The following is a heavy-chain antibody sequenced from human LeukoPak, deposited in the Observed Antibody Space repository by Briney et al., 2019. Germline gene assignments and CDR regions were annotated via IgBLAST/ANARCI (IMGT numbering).Heavy chain of an antibody. CDR2: ISSSGSTI. D-gene: IGHD4-17*01. J-gene: IGHJ4*02. V-gene: IGHV3-48*03. CDR1: GFTFSGYE. Sequence: GGSLRLSCAASGFTFSGYEMNWVRQAPGKGLEWVSYISSSGSTIYYADSVKGRFTISRDNSRNTLYLQMNSLRAEDTAVYYCAKDFYYNPDNDYGDYVFDYWGQGTLVTVSS. CDR3: AKDFYYNPDNDYGDYVFDY.